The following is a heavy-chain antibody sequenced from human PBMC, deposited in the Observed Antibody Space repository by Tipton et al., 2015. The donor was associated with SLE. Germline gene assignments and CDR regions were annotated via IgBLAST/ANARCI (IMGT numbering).Heavy chain of an antibody. CDR3: ARDDGLRVTTDYFDY. J-gene: IGHJ4*02. CDR1: GGSISSYY. V-gene: IGHV4-59*12. Sequence: LSLTCTVSGGSISSYYWSWIRQPPGKGLEWIGFIYYSGATNYNPSLKSRVTISVDTSKNQFSLKLSSVTAADTAVYNCARDDGLRVTTDYFDYWGQGTLVTVSS. D-gene: IGHD4-17*01. CDR2: IYYSGAT.